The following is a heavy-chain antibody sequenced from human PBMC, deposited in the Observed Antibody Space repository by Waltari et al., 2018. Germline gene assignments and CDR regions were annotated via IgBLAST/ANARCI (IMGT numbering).Heavy chain of an antibody. CDR2: IYTSGST. CDR1: GGSISSYY. J-gene: IGHJ5*02. CDR3: ARVYGYCSSTSCRHPVRP. Sequence: QVQLQESGPGLVKPSETLSLTCTVSGGSISSYYWSWIRQPAGKGLEWIGRIYTSGSTNYNPSLKSRVTMSVDTSKNQFSLKLSSVTAADTAVYYCARVYGYCSSTSCRHPVRPWGQGTLVTVSS. V-gene: IGHV4-4*07. D-gene: IGHD2-2*01.